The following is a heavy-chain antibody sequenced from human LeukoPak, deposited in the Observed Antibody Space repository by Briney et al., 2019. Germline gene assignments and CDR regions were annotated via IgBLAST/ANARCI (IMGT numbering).Heavy chain of an antibody. V-gene: IGHV4-39*01. Sequence: SETLSLTCTVAGGSISSSSYYWGWIRQPPGKGLEWIGSIYYSGSTYYNPSLKSRVTISVDTSKNQFSLKLSSVTAADTAVYYCARMMVRGVIITYSTYWFDPWGQGTLVTVSS. CDR3: ARMMVRGVIITYSTYWFDP. D-gene: IGHD3-10*01. J-gene: IGHJ5*02. CDR1: GGSISSSSYY. CDR2: IYYSGST.